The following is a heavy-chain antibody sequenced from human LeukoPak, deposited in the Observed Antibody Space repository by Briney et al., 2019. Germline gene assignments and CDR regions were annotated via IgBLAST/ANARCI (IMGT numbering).Heavy chain of an antibody. V-gene: IGHV4-34*01. D-gene: IGHD6-19*01. CDR1: GGSFSGYY. J-gene: IGHJ4*02. CDR2: INHCGST. CDR3: ARDIAVAFFDY. Sequence: SETLSLTCAVYGGSFSGYYWSWIRQPPGKGLEWIGEINHCGSTNYNPSLKSRVTISVDTSKNQFSLKLSSVTAADTAVYYCARDIAVAFFDYWGQGTLVTVSS.